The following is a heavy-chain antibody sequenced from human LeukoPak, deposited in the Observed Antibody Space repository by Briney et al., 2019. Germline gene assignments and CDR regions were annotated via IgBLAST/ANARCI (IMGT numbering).Heavy chain of an antibody. CDR1: GFTFSSYW. CDR2: IKQDGSEK. CDR3: ARTTMVRGVISFDY. D-gene: IGHD3-10*01. V-gene: IGHV3-7*01. J-gene: IGHJ4*02. Sequence: PGGSLRLSCAASGFTFSSYWMSWVRQAPGKGLEWVANIKQDGSEKYYVDSVKGRFTISRDNAKNSLYLQMNSLRAEDTAVYYCARTTMVRGVISFDYWGQGTLVTVSS.